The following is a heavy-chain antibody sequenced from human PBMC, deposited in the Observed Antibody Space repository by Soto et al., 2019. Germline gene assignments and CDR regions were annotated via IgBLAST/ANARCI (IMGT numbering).Heavy chain of an antibody. CDR1: GYTFTSYY. V-gene: IGHV1-46*01. D-gene: IGHD6-13*01. J-gene: IGHJ4*02. Sequence: ASVKVSCKASGYTFTSYYMHWVRQAPGQGLEWMGIINPSGGSTSYAQKFQGRVTMTRDTSTSTVYMELSSLRSEDTAVYYCARDREYSSSWYRPFASVLASIDYWGQGTLVTVSS. CDR2: INPSGGST. CDR3: ARDREYSSSWYRPFASVLASIDY.